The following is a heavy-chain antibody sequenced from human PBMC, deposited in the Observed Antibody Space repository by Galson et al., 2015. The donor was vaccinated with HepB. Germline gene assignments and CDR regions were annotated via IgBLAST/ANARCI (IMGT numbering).Heavy chain of an antibody. CDR1: GYTFTSYG. CDR2: ISAYNGNT. CDR3: ASGDTIFGVVPTYYGMDV. Sequence: SVKVSCKASGYTFTSYGISWVRQAPGQGLEWMGWISAYNGNTNYAQKLQGRVTMTTDTSTSTAYMELRSLRSDDTAVYYCASGDTIFGVVPTYYGMDVWGQGTTVTVSS. D-gene: IGHD3-3*01. V-gene: IGHV1-18*01. J-gene: IGHJ6*02.